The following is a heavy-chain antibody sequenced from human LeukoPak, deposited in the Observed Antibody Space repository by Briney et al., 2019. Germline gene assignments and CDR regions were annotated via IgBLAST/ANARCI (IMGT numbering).Heavy chain of an antibody. D-gene: IGHD3-9*01. J-gene: IGHJ4*02. CDR3: ARATLTGFYAFVY. CDR1: GFTFSSYS. Sequence: GGSLRLSCAASGFTFSSYSMNWVRQAPGKGLEWVSSISSSSRHIYYADSVKGRFTISRDNAKNSLYLQMNSLRAEDSAVYYCARATLTGFYAFVYWGQGTLVTVSS. CDR2: ISSSSRHI. V-gene: IGHV3-21*01.